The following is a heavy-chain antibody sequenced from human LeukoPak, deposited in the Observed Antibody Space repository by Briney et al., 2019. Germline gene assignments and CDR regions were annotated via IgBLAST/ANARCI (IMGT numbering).Heavy chain of an antibody. Sequence: PGGSLRLSCAASGFTFSSCGFNWVRQAPGKGLEWVSSIGPTGTDRYYADSVRGRFTISRDNAKNTLYLQMDSLRDQDTAVYYCATETIGSHYDCWSQGTLLTVSS. J-gene: IGHJ4*01. V-gene: IGHV3-21*01. CDR2: IGPTGTDR. CDR1: GFTFSSCG. D-gene: IGHD1-14*01. CDR3: ATETIGSHYDC.